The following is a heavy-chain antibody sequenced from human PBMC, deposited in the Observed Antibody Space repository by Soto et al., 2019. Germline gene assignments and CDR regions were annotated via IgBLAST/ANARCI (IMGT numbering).Heavy chain of an antibody. CDR1: GYTFTSYD. V-gene: IGHV1-8*01. Sequence: ASVKVSCKASGYTFTSYDINWVRQATGQGLEWMGWMNPNSGNTGYAQKFQGRVTMTRNTSISTAYMELSSLRSEDTAVYYCARGRIELELSDYWGQGTLVTDSS. D-gene: IGHD1-7*01. CDR2: MNPNSGNT. J-gene: IGHJ4*02. CDR3: ARGRIELELSDY.